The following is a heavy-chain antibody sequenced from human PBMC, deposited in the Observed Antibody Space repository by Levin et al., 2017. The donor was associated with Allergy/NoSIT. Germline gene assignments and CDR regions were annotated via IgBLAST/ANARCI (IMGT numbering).Heavy chain of an antibody. Sequence: GASVKVSCKASGYTFTSYGISRVRQAPGQGLEWMGWISAYNGHTNYAQNFQGRVTMTTDTSTSTAYMELRSLRSDDMAVYYCARGGGYESFDYWGQGTLVTVSS. CDR3: ARGGGYESFDY. D-gene: IGHD5-12*01. J-gene: IGHJ4*02. V-gene: IGHV1-18*03. CDR1: GYTFTSYG. CDR2: ISAYNGHT.